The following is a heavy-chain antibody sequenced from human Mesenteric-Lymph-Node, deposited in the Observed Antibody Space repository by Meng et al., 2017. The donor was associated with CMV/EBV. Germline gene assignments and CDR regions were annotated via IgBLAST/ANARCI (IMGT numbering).Heavy chain of an antibody. V-gene: IGHV3-23*01. CDR3: AKDRYSGSYFDY. Sequence: GGPLRLSCAASGFTFSSYAMVWVRQAPGKGLEWVSAISGSGRSTDYADSVKGRFTISRDNSKNTLYLQMNSLGAEDTAVYYCAKDRYSGSYFDYWGQGTLVTVSS. J-gene: IGHJ4*02. CDR1: GFTFSSYA. CDR2: ISGSGRST. D-gene: IGHD1-26*01.